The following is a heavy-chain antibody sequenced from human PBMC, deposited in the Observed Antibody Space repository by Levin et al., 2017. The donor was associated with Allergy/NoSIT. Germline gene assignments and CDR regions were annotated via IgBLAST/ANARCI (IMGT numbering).Heavy chain of an antibody. J-gene: IGHJ4*02. Sequence: SETLSLTCTVSGASITTDYYYWTWVRQHPGTGLEWIGLIFRNGVTHYNPSLESRLTISIDTSERQFSLNLNSVTAADTAVYYCARVGNYEGFFWGQGTLVTVS. V-gene: IGHV4-31*03. CDR3: ARVGNYEGFF. D-gene: IGHD3-3*01. CDR1: GASITTDYYY. CDR2: IFRNGVT.